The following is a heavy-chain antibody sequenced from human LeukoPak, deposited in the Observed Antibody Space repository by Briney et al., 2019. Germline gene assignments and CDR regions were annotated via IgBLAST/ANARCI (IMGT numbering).Heavy chain of an antibody. V-gene: IGHV3-9*01. CDR2: ISWNGGTK. D-gene: IGHD3-22*01. CDR1: GFTFDDYG. Sequence: SLRLSCVASGFTFDDYGVHWVRQAPGKGLEWVSGISWNGGTKGYADSVEGRSTISRDNAKNCLYLQMNSLRAEDTALYYCAKDACKVSYYDSSGYPVFTAFDYWGQGTLVTVSS. J-gene: IGHJ4*02. CDR3: AKDACKVSYYDSSGYPVFTAFDY.